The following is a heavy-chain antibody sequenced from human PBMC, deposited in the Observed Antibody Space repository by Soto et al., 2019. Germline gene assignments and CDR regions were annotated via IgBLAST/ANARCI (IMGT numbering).Heavy chain of an antibody. CDR2: IYSSGNT. D-gene: IGHD4-17*01. Sequence: QVQLQQWGAGLLKPSETLSLTCAVYGGSFSGYYWSWIRQPAGKGLEWIGRIYSSGNTNYNPSLRSRVTMSVDTSKSQFTLKLSSVTAADTAVYYCARTTRDYGDYGYFDYWGQGTLVTVSS. CDR1: GGSFSGYY. V-gene: IGHV4-59*10. CDR3: ARTTRDYGDYGYFDY. J-gene: IGHJ4*02.